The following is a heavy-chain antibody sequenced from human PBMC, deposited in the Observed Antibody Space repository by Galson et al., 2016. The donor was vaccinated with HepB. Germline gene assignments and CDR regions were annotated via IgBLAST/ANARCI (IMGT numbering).Heavy chain of an antibody. Sequence: SVKVSCKASGYTFTSYYIHWVRQAPGQGLEWMGIITPSAGSTTFAQKFQGRVTLATDTSTTTVFMELPALRSEDTAMYYCARGPGISTKIDYWGHGTLVTVSP. J-gene: IGHJ4*01. V-gene: IGHV1-46*01. CDR2: ITPSAGST. D-gene: IGHD6-13*01. CDR3: ARGPGISTKIDY. CDR1: GYTFTSYY.